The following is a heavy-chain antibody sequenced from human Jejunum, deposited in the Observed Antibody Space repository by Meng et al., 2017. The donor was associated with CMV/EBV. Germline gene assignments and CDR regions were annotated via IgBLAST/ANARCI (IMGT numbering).Heavy chain of an antibody. V-gene: IGHV3-23*01. CDR3: AKLSDYQTTRNWFDL. Sequence: SGFSLSNYAVPWVRQAPGKGLGWVAAIGGSGDSIYHADSVKGRFTVSRDKSKNTVSLQMNSLSPEDTAVYYCAKLSDYQTTRNWFDLWGQGTLVTVSS. D-gene: IGHD4-17*01. J-gene: IGHJ5*02. CDR1: GFSLSNYA. CDR2: IGGSGDSI.